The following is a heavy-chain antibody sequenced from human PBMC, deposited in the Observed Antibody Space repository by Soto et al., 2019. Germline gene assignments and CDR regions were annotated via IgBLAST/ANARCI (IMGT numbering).Heavy chain of an antibody. CDR2: ISYYSGSI. J-gene: IGHJ6*02. CDR3: AKSMGGTANGMDV. D-gene: IGHD2-15*01. CDR1: GFRFDDYG. Sequence: EVQLVESGGGLVQPGRSLRLSCAASGFRFDDYGMHWVRQVPGKGLEWVSGISYYSGSIGYADSVKGRFTISRDNAKISLYLQMYSLRAEDTSLYYCAKSMGGTANGMDVWGRGTTVTVSS. V-gene: IGHV3-9*01.